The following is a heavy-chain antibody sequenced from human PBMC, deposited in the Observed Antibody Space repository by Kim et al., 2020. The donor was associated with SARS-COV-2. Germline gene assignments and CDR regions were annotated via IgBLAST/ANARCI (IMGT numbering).Heavy chain of an antibody. Sequence: YADAVKGRFTISRDNSKNTLYLQMNSLRAEDTAVYYCARDSDLSSGWYISWGQGTLVTVSS. V-gene: IGHV3-53*01. D-gene: IGHD6-19*01. J-gene: IGHJ4*02. CDR3: ARDSDLSSGWYIS.